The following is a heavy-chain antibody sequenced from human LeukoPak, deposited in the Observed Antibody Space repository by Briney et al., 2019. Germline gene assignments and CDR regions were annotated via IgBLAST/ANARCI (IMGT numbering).Heavy chain of an antibody. J-gene: IGHJ6*02. Sequence: ASVKVSCKASGYTFINYGINWVRQAPGQGLEWMGWISAYNGNTNYAQSLQGRVTMTTDTSTSTVYMEMRSLTSDNTAVYYCARNLGLGLRWKYYYYGMDVWGQGTTVTVSS. D-gene: IGHD4-23*01. CDR1: GYTFINYG. CDR3: ARNLGLGLRWKYYYYGMDV. CDR2: ISAYNGNT. V-gene: IGHV1-18*01.